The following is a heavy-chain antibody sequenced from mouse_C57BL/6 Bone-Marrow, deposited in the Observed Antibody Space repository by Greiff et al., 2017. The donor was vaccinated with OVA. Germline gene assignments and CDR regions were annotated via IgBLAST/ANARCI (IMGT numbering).Heavy chain of an antibody. D-gene: IGHD1-1*01. CDR3: ARGKHYYGSSYRNAMDY. CDR2: INPNNGGT. Sequence: VQLQQSGPELVKPGASVKIPCKASGYTFTDYNMDWVKQSHGKSLEWIGDINPNNGGTIYNQKFKGKATLTVDKSSSTAYMELRSLTSEDTAVYYCARGKHYYGSSYRNAMDYWGQGTSVTVSS. J-gene: IGHJ4*01. V-gene: IGHV1-18*01. CDR1: GYTFTDYN.